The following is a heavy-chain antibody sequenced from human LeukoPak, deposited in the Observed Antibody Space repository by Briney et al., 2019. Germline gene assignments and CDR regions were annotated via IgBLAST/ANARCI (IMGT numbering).Heavy chain of an antibody. D-gene: IGHD6-19*01. Sequence: GRSLRLSCAASGFTFSSYGMHWVRQAPGKGLEWVAVIWYDGSNKYYADSVKGRFTISRDNSKNTLYLQMNSLRAEDTAVYYCAAVAGYYYYYYMDVWGKGTTVTVSS. CDR1: GFTFSSYG. V-gene: IGHV3-33*01. CDR3: AAVAGYYYYYYMDV. J-gene: IGHJ6*03. CDR2: IWYDGSNK.